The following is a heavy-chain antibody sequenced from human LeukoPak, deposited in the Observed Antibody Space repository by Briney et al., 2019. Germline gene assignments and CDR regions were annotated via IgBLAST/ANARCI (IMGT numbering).Heavy chain of an antibody. Sequence: GGSLRLSCAASGFTFSNYWMIWVRQAPGKGLEWVAKINQDGSQKNYVDFGKGRFTVSRDNAKNSLYLEMNSLRVEDTAVYYCAKKDIVVVVGAGGFDPWGQGTLVTVSS. CDR1: GFTFSNYW. D-gene: IGHD2-15*01. J-gene: IGHJ5*02. CDR3: AKKDIVVVVGAGGFDP. V-gene: IGHV3-7*03. CDR2: INQDGSQK.